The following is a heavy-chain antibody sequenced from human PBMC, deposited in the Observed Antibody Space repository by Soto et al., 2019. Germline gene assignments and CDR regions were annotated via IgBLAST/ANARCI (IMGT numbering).Heavy chain of an antibody. J-gene: IGHJ6*02. Sequence: QVQLVQSGAEVKKPGSSVKVSCKASGGTFSTYTVSWVRQAPGQGLEWMGGIIPIFRTANYAQKFQGRVTVTGDXSXVXPYMELSSLRSEDTAVYYCARRDCISPSGHYYGMDVWGQGTTVTVSS. D-gene: IGHD2-2*01. CDR3: ARRDCISPSGHYYGMDV. CDR1: GGTFSTYT. CDR2: IIPIFRTA. V-gene: IGHV1-69*12.